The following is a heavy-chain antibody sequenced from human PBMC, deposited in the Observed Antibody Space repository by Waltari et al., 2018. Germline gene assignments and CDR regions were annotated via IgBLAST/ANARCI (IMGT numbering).Heavy chain of an antibody. Sequence: QVQLQESGPGLVKPSETLSLICTVPGASISSYYRSWIRQPAGKGLEWIGRLYTSGHTIYNPSLKSRVTMSVDTSKNQFSLKLTSVTAADTAVYYCAGAGGNSFDYWGQGTLVTVSS. CDR3: AGAGGNSFDY. CDR2: LYTSGHT. D-gene: IGHD3-10*01. J-gene: IGHJ4*02. V-gene: IGHV4-4*07. CDR1: GASISSYY.